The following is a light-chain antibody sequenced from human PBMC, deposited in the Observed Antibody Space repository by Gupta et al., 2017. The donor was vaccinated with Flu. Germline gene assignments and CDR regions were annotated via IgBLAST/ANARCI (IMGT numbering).Light chain of an antibody. CDR3: GSYAGSNLYL. J-gene: IGLJ3*02. Sequence: TSSDVGGFNSVSLYQPHPVKAPTLIIYEVTKRPSGVPDRFSGSKSGNTASLTVSGLQAEDESDYYCGSYAGSNLYLFGGGTKVTVL. V-gene: IGLV2-8*01. CDR1: SSDVGGFNS. CDR2: EVT.